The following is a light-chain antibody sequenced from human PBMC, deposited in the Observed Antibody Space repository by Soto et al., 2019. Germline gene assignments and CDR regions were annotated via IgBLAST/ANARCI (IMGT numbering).Light chain of an antibody. CDR3: QTWGTGIVV. V-gene: IGLV4-69*01. J-gene: IGLJ2*01. CDR2: LNSDGSH. Sequence: QLVLTQSPSASASLGASVKLTCTLSRGHSTYAIAWLQQQPAKGPRYLMKLNSDGSHSKGDGIPHRFSGSSSGAERYLTISILQFEDEAEYYFQTWGTGIVVFCGGTKLTVL. CDR1: RGHSTYA.